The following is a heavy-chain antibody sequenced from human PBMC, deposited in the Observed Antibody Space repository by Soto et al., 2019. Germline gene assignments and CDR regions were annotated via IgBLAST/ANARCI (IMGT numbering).Heavy chain of an antibody. CDR2: ISAYNGNT. CDR1: GYTFTSYG. D-gene: IGHD3-3*01. J-gene: IGHJ6*02. Sequence: ASVKVSCKASGYTFTSYGISWVRQAPGQGLEWMGWISAYNGNTNYAQKLQGRVTMTTDTSTSTAYMELRSLRSDDTAVYYCARAPSRGTIFGVVIPEAYGMDVWG. CDR3: ARAPSRGTIFGVVIPEAYGMDV. V-gene: IGHV1-18*04.